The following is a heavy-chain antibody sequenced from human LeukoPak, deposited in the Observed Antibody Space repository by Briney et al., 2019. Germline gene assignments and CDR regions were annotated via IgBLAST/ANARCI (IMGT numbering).Heavy chain of an antibody. CDR1: GFTFSSYK. CDR2: ISSSGSTI. V-gene: IGHV3-48*03. CDR3: AQIYTYGSSQFDY. D-gene: IGHD5-18*01. Sequence: GGSLRLPCAASGFTFSSYKMNWVRQAPGKGLEWVSYISSSGSTIYYADSVKGRFTISRDNAKNSLYLQMNSLRAEDTAVYYCAQIYTYGSSQFDYWGQGTLVSVSS. J-gene: IGHJ4*02.